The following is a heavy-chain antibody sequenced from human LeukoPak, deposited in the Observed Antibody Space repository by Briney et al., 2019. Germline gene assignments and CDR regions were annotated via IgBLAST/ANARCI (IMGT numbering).Heavy chain of an antibody. V-gene: IGHV3-21*01. Sequence: GGSLRLSCAASGFTFSSCSMNWVRQAPGKGLEWVSFISTSSSYIHYADSVKGRFTISRDNAKNSLYLQMNSLRAEDTAVYYCARASQLERRPHFDYWGQGTLVTVSS. CDR3: ARASQLERRPHFDY. D-gene: IGHD1-1*01. CDR2: ISTSSSYI. J-gene: IGHJ4*02. CDR1: GFTFSSCS.